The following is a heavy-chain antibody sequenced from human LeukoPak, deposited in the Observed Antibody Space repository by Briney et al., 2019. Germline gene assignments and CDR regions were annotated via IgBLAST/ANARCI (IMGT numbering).Heavy chain of an antibody. CDR2: ITGSGDGT. V-gene: IGHV3-23*01. CDR1: GFTFSNYA. D-gene: IGHD3-10*01. Sequence: GGSLRLSCAASGFTFSNYAMMWVRQAPGKRLEWISSITGSGDGTYYADSVRGRFTISRDNSENTLYLQVNSLRVEDTAVYFCVKGFVHPTYYFDYWGQGTLVTVSS. CDR3: VKGFVHPTYYFDY. J-gene: IGHJ4*02.